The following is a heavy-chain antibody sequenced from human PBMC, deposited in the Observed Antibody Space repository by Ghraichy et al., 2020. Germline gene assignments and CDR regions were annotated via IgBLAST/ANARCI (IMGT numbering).Heavy chain of an antibody. J-gene: IGHJ6*03. D-gene: IGHD3-10*01. V-gene: IGHV3-21*01. CDR3: ARDISTYYYGSGSYSTNYYYYYMDV. CDR1: GFTFSTYS. Sequence: GGSLRLSCAASGFTFSTYSMNWVRQAPGKGLEWVSSISSSSSYIYYADSVKGRFTISRDNAKNSLYLQMNSLRAEDTAVYYCARDISTYYYGSGSYSTNYYYYYMDVWGKGTTVTVSS. CDR2: ISSSSSYI.